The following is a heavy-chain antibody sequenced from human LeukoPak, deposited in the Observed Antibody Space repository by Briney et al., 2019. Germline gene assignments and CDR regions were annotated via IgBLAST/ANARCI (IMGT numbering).Heavy chain of an antibody. CDR1: GFTVSSNY. J-gene: IGHJ4*02. Sequence: PGGSLRLSCAASGFTVSSNYMSWVRQAPGKGLEWVSVIYSGGSTYYADSVKGRFTISRDNSENTLYLQMNSLRAEDTAVYYCAKGVFRSGWFVFDYWGQGTLVTVSS. CDR3: AKGVFRSGWFVFDY. D-gene: IGHD6-19*01. CDR2: IYSGGST. V-gene: IGHV3-53*01.